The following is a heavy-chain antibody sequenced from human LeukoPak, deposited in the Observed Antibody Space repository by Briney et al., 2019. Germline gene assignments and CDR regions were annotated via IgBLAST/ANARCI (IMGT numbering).Heavy chain of an antibody. J-gene: IGHJ4*02. CDR2: IYYSGST. CDR3: ARSSHDCSSNSCYVVDY. D-gene: IGHD2-2*01. V-gene: IGHV4-39*07. Sequence: PWEALSLTCTVSGGSISSSSYYWGWIRQPPGKGLEWIGSIYYSGSTYYNPSLKSRVTISVDTSKNQFSLKLSSVTAADTAVYYCARSSHDCSSNSCYVVDYWGQGTLVTVSS. CDR1: GGSISSSSYY.